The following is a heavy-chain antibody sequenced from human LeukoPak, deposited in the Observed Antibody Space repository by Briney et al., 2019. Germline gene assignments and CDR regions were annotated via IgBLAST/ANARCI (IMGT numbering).Heavy chain of an antibody. D-gene: IGHD6-13*01. V-gene: IGHV3-9*01. Sequence: PGRSLRLSCAASAFTFDDYAMHWVRQAPGKGLEWVSGISWNSGSIVYADSVKGRFTISRDNAKNSLYLQMNSLRAEDTALYYCAKVAGRVYSSSLIDYWGQGTLVTVSS. CDR2: ISWNSGSI. CDR3: AKVAGRVYSSSLIDY. J-gene: IGHJ4*02. CDR1: AFTFDDYA.